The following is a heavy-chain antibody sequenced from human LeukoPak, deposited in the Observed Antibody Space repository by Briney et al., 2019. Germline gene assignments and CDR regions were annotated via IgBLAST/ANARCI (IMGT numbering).Heavy chain of an antibody. J-gene: IGHJ4*02. Sequence: ASVKVSCKASGYTFTGYYMHWVRQAPGQGLEWMGWINPKSGGTNYAQKFQGRVTMTRDTSISTAYMELSRLRSDDTAVYYCARSYYDILTGYSPFDYWGQGTLVTVSS. CDR1: GYTFTGYY. D-gene: IGHD3-9*01. CDR3: ARSYYDILTGYSPFDY. CDR2: INPKSGGT. V-gene: IGHV1-2*02.